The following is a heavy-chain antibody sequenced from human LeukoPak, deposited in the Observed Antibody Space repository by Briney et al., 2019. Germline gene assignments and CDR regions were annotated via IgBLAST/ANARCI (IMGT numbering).Heavy chain of an antibody. CDR2: ISSSSSYI. V-gene: IGHV3-21*05. CDR1: GFTFSSYE. CDR3: ARDKGLLWFGEY. J-gene: IGHJ4*02. D-gene: IGHD3-10*01. Sequence: GGSLRLSCAASGFTFSSYEMNWVRQAPGKGLEWVSYISSSSSYIYYADSVKGRFTISRDNAKNSLYLQMNSLRAEDTAVYYCARDKGLLWFGEYWGQGTLVTVSS.